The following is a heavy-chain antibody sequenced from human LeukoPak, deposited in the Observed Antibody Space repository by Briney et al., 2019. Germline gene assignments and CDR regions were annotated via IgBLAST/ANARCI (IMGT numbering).Heavy chain of an antibody. J-gene: IGHJ4*02. Sequence: ASVKVSCKASGYTFTGYYMHWVLQAPGQGLEWMGRINPNSGGTNYAQKLQGRVTMTRDTSISTAYMELSRLSSDDTAVYYCARVGEIRYFDWAPPYNDYWGQGTLVTVSS. CDR1: GYTFTGYY. CDR3: ARVGEIRYFDWAPPYNDY. D-gene: IGHD3-9*01. V-gene: IGHV1-2*06. CDR2: INPNSGGT.